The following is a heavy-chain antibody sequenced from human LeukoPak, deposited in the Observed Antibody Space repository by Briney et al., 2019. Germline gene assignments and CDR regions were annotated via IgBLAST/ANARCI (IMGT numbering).Heavy chain of an antibody. CDR3: ARDGGSLYMSGSYNAFDI. J-gene: IGHJ3*02. D-gene: IGHD1-26*01. V-gene: IGHV1-18*01. Sequence: ASVKVSCKASGYTFTSYGISWVRQAPGQGLEWMGWISAYNGNTNYAQKLQGRVTMTTDTSTSTAYMELRSLRSEDTAVYYCARDGGSLYMSGSYNAFDIWGQGTMVTVSS. CDR2: ISAYNGNT. CDR1: GYTFTSYG.